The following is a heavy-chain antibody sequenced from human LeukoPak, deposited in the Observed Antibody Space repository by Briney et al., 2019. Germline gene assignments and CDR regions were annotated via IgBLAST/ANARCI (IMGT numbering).Heavy chain of an antibody. CDR1: GGSISSYY. V-gene: IGHV4-4*07. CDR3: ETDSSGYQSY. J-gene: IGHJ4*02. Sequence: PSETLSLTCTVSGGSISSYYLSWIRQPAGKGLEWIGRIYTSGSTNYNPSLKSRVTISVDKSKNQFSLKLSSVTAADTAVYYCETDSSGYQSYWGQGTLVTVSS. CDR2: IYTSGST. D-gene: IGHD3-22*01.